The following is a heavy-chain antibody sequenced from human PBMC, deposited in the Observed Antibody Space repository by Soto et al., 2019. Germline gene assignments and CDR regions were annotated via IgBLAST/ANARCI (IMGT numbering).Heavy chain of an antibody. CDR3: ARGRTYDFWSGYYNSPQQNYYYYYMDV. Sequence: ASVKVSCKASGYTFTSYGISWVRQAPGQGLEWMGWISAYNGNTNYAQKLQGRVTMTTDTSTSTAYMELRSLGSDDTAVYYCARGRTYDFWSGYYNSPQQNYYYYYMDVWGKGTTVTVSS. CDR2: ISAYNGNT. J-gene: IGHJ6*03. V-gene: IGHV1-18*01. D-gene: IGHD3-3*01. CDR1: GYTFTSYG.